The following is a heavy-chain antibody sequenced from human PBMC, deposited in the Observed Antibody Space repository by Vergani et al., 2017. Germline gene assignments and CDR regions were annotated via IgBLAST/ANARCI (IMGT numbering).Heavy chain of an antibody. V-gene: IGHV3-23*01. D-gene: IGHD2-2*01. Sequence: EVQLLESGGGLAQPGGSLRLSCAASGFTFRNYAITWVRQAPGKGLEWVSIIRDNGGTTYYADSVKGRFTISRDNSKDTLYLQMNSLRAEDTAVYYCAKGVYCSSTSCYEGRGYYYGMGVWGQGTTVTFSS. CDR2: IRDNGGTT. CDR1: GFTFRNYA. CDR3: AKGVYCSSTSCYEGRGYYYGMGV. J-gene: IGHJ6*02.